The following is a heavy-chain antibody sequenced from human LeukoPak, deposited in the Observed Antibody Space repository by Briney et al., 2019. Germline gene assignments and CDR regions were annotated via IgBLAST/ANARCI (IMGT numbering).Heavy chain of an antibody. Sequence: ASETLSLTCTVSGGSISSYYWSWIRQPAGKGLEWIGRIYTSGSTNYNPSLKSRVTMSVDTSKNQFSLKLSSETAADTAVYYCARERIAAAGTDFDYWGQGTLVTVSS. CDR2: IYTSGST. CDR3: ARERIAAAGTDFDY. V-gene: IGHV4-4*07. D-gene: IGHD6-13*01. CDR1: GGSISSYY. J-gene: IGHJ4*02.